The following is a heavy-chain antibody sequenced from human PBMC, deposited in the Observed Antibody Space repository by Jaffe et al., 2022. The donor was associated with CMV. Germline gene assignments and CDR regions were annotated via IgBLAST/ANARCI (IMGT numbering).Heavy chain of an antibody. CDR2: IYYSGST. J-gene: IGHJ5*02. Sequence: QLQLQESGPGLVKPSETLSLTCTVSGGSISSSSYYWGWIRQPPGKGLEWIGSIYYSGSTYYNPSLKSRVTISVDTSKNQFSLKLSSVTAADTAVYYCARLWSVWGQFDPWGQGTLVTVSS. CDR1: GGSISSSSYY. V-gene: IGHV4-39*01. D-gene: IGHD1-20*01. CDR3: ARLWSVWGQFDP.